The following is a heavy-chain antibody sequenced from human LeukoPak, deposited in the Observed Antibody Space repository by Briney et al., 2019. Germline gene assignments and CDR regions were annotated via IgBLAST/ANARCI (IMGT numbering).Heavy chain of an antibody. J-gene: IGHJ4*02. D-gene: IGHD4-23*01. V-gene: IGHV4-34*01. CDR1: GGSFSGYY. CDR3: ARGSDGGNLDY. CDR2: INHSGST. Sequence: SSETLSLTCAVYGGSFSGYYWSWIRQPPGKGLEWIGEINHSGSTNYNPSLKSRVTISVDKSKNQFSLKLSSVTAADTAVYYCARGSDGGNLDYWGQGTLVTVSS.